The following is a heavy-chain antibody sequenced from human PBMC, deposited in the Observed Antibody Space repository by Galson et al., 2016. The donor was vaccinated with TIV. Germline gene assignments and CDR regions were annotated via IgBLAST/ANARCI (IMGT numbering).Heavy chain of an antibody. V-gene: IGHV1-46*01. J-gene: IGHJ4*02. CDR2: IDPSVGST. Sequence: SVKVSCKASGYTLSTYYMHWLRQAPGQGLEWMGIIDPSVGSTTYSQKFQGRVTMTSDTSTSTVYMELTSLKSEDTAVYYCARRFYFGYWGQGTLVIVSS. CDR3: ARRFYFGY. CDR1: GYTLSTYY.